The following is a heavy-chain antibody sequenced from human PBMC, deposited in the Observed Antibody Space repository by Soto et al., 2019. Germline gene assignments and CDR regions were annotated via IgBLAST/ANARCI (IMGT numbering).Heavy chain of an antibody. V-gene: IGHV3-23*01. CDR1: GFTFSSYG. CDR2: ISGSGGST. D-gene: IGHD5-18*01. J-gene: IGHJ4*02. Sequence: GGSLRLSCAASGFTFSSYGMSWVRQAPGEGLEWVSGISGSGGSTYYADSVKGRFTISRDNSKNTLYLQMYSLRAEDTAVYYCAKTGPGSSYGYYFDSWGQGTLVTVSS. CDR3: AKTGPGSSYGYYFDS.